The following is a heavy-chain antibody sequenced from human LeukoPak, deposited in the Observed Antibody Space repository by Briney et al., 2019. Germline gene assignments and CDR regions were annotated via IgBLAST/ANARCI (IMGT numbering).Heavy chain of an antibody. CDR1: GFTFSSYD. V-gene: IGHV3-13*04. CDR2: IGTAGDT. CDR3: ARGGYYYGSGMAPYGMDV. Sequence: GGSLRLSCAASGFTFSSYDMHWVRQATGKGLEWVSAIGTAGDTYYPGSVKGRFTISRENAKNSLYLQMNSLRAGDTAVYYCARGGYYYGSGMAPYGMDVWGQGTTVTVSS. J-gene: IGHJ6*02. D-gene: IGHD3-10*01.